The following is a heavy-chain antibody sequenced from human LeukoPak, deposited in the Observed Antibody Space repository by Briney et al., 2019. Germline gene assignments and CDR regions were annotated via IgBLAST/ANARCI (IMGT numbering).Heavy chain of an antibody. J-gene: IGHJ4*02. CDR2: ISGSCGST. V-gene: IGHV3-23*01. CDR1: GFTFSSYA. D-gene: IGHD6-13*01. Sequence: PGGSLRLSCAASGFTFSSYAMSWVRQAPGKGLEGGSAISGSCGSTYYAYSGKGRFTISRDNCKNTLYLQMNSLRAEDTAVYYCAKESSSWVRKGFDYWGQGTLVTVSS. CDR3: AKESSSWVRKGFDY.